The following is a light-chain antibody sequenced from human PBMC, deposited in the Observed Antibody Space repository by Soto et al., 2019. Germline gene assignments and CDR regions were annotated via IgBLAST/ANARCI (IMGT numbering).Light chain of an antibody. CDR3: QQYNNWPPIT. J-gene: IGKJ5*01. CDR1: QSVSNNY. CDR2: GAS. V-gene: IGKV3-20*01. Sequence: EIVLTHSPATLSXXXXXXXXXXXRXXQSVSNNYLAWYQQKPGQAPRLLIYGASNRATGIPDRFSGSGSGTDFTLTISRLEPEDFAVYYCQQYNNWPPITFGQGTRLEIK.